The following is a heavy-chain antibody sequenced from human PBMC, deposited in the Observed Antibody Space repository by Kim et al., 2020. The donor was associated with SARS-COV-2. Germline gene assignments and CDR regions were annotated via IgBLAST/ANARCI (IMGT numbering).Heavy chain of an antibody. J-gene: IGHJ4*02. CDR3: ARERTGALGYCSSTSCPPDY. D-gene: IGHD2-2*01. CDR2: ISYDGSNK. V-gene: IGHV3-30-3*01. CDR1: GFTFSSYA. Sequence: GGSLRLSCAASGFTFSSYAMHWVRQAPGKGLEWVAVISYDGSNKYYADSVKGRFTISRDNSKNTLYLQMNSLRAEDTAVYYCARERTGALGYCSSTSCPPDYWGQGTLVTVSS.